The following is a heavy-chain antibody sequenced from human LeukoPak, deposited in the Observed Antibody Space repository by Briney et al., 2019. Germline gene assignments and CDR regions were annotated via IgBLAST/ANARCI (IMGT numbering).Heavy chain of an antibody. D-gene: IGHD5-24*01. J-gene: IGHJ3*02. CDR3: ARIRDGYNDAYDI. CDR1: GYTFTSYG. V-gene: IGHV1-46*01. Sequence: ASVKVPCKASGYTFTSYGISWVRQAPGQGLEWMGLINPGGDNTNYAQNFQGRVTMTRDTSTSTVYMELSSLRSEDMAIYYCARIRDGYNDAYDIWGQGTVVTVPS. CDR2: INPGGDNT.